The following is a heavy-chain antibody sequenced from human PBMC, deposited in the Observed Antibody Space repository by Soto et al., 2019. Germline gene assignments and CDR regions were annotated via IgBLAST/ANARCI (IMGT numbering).Heavy chain of an antibody. CDR3: ARISLTTDYGDYVSPPYYFDY. Sequence: PGESLKISCQGSGYSFTSYWIGWVRQMPGKGLEWMGIIYPGDSDTRYSPSFQGQVTISADKSISTAYLQWSSLKASDTAMYYCARISLTTDYGDYVSPPYYFDYWGQGTLVTVSS. J-gene: IGHJ4*02. CDR2: IYPGDSDT. V-gene: IGHV5-51*01. D-gene: IGHD4-17*01. CDR1: GYSFTSYW.